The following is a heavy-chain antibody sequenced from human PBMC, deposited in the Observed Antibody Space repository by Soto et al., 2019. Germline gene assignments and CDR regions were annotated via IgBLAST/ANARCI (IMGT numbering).Heavy chain of an antibody. J-gene: IGHJ4*02. Sequence: SETLSLICTVSGGSISSYYWSWIRQPAGKGLEWIGRIYTSGSTNYNPSLKSRVTMSVDTSKNQFSLKLSSVTAADTAVYYCAREKGGYYDSSGYYYEPYYFDYWGQGTLVTVSS. V-gene: IGHV4-4*07. CDR2: IYTSGST. CDR3: AREKGGYYDSSGYYYEPYYFDY. CDR1: GGSISSYY. D-gene: IGHD3-22*01.